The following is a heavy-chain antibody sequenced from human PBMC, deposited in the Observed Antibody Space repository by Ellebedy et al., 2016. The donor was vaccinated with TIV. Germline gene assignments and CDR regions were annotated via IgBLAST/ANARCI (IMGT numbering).Heavy chain of an antibody. D-gene: IGHD6-13*01. Sequence: PGGSLRLSCAGSGFTFSGYYMSWIRQAPGKGLEWVSYISYTGVTRHYADSVKGRFTISRDNAKNSLYLQMSSLRAEDTAVYYCGRLGVIAGAGASDYWGQGTLVIVSS. V-gene: IGHV3-11*01. CDR3: GRLGVIAGAGASDY. J-gene: IGHJ4*02. CDR1: GFTFSGYY. CDR2: ISYTGVTR.